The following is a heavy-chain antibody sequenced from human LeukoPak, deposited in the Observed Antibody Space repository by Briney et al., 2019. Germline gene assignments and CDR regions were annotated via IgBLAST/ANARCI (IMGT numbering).Heavy chain of an antibody. J-gene: IGHJ4*02. V-gene: IGHV3-48*03. Sequence: GGSLRLSCAASGFTFSSYGMNWVRQAPGKGLEWVSYISSSGSTIYYADSVRGRFTISRDNAKNSLYLQMNSLRAEDTAVYYCARTAFDDSRWGQGTLVTVSS. D-gene: IGHD3-16*01. CDR3: ARTAFDDSR. CDR1: GFTFSSYG. CDR2: ISSSGSTI.